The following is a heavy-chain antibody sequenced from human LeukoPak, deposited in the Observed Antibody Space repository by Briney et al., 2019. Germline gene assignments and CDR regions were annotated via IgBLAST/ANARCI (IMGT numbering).Heavy chain of an antibody. CDR1: GGSLSSHY. CDR3: ARVYDSSGYSDHFDY. D-gene: IGHD3-22*01. J-gene: IGHJ4*02. V-gene: IGHV4-59*11. Sequence: PSETLSLTCTVSGGSLSSHYWSWIRQPPGKGLERIGYIYYSGGTNYNPSLKSRVTISVDTSKNQFSLKLSSVTAADTAVYCWARVYDSSGYSDHFDYWGQGTLVTVSS. CDR2: IYYSGGT.